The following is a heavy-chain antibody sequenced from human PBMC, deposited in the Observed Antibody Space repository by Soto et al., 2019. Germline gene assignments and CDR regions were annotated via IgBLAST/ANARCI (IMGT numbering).Heavy chain of an antibody. CDR3: ARDQIGITVVRGVTLDY. CDR1: GFTFSSYE. CDR2: IWYDGSNK. Sequence: GGSLRLSCAASGFTFSSYEMNWVRQAPGKGLEWVAVIWYDGSNKYYADSVKGRFTISRDNSKNTLYLQMNSLRAEDTAVYYCARDQIGITVVRGVTLDYWGQGTLVTVSS. J-gene: IGHJ4*02. V-gene: IGHV3-33*08. D-gene: IGHD3-10*01.